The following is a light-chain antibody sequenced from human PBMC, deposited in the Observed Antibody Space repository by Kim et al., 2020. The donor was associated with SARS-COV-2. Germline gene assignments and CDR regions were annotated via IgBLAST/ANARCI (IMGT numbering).Light chain of an antibody. CDR3: QQYYTWSAFT. CDR2: DAS. V-gene: IGKV3D-15*01. Sequence: SAGETATRSLRASQIFRSCLAWYQQRPGQAPRLLIYDASIRATGVPARFTGSGSGTEFTLTISGLQSEDFAVYFCQQYYTWSAFTFGGGTKVDIK. CDR1: QIFRSC. J-gene: IGKJ4*01.